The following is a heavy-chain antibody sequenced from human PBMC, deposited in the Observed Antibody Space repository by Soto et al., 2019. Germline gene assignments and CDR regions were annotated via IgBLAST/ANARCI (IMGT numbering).Heavy chain of an antibody. CDR1: GYTFTGYY. V-gene: IGHV1-2*04. CDR2: INPNSGGT. D-gene: IGHD6-19*01. CDR3: ARGAVYSSRPDY. Sequence: ASVKVSCKASGYTFTGYYMHWVRQAPGQGLEWMGWINPNSGGTNYAQKFQGWVTMTRGTSISTAYMELSRLRSDDAAVYYCARGAVYSSRPDYWGQGTLVTVSS. J-gene: IGHJ4*02.